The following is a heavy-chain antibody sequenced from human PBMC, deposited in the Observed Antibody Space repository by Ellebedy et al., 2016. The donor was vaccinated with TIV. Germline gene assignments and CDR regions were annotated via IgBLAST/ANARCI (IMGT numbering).Heavy chain of an antibody. CDR3: AREPMVRGVIRRGYAMDV. Sequence: GGSLRLXXAASGFTFSSYGMHWVRQAPGKGLEWVAVIWYDGSNKYYADSVKGRFTISRDNSKNTLYLQMNSPRAEDTAVYYCAREPMVRGVIRRGYAMDVWGQGTTVTVSS. J-gene: IGHJ6*02. CDR2: IWYDGSNK. D-gene: IGHD3-10*01. V-gene: IGHV3-33*01. CDR1: GFTFSSYG.